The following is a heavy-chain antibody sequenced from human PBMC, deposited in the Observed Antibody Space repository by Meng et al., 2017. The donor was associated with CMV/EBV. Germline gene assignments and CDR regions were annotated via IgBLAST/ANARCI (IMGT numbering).Heavy chain of an antibody. J-gene: IGHJ4*02. Sequence: VPSHELGPARVQPPETLSLTCPVCVGSMSSYSWSWIRQTAGKGLEWIGRIDTNGSTNYNPYLKSRVTMSVDTSKNQFSLKLSSVTAADTAVYYCARDSSGWYPHFDYWGQGTLVTVSS. CDR2: IDTNGST. D-gene: IGHD6-19*01. CDR1: VGSMSSYS. V-gene: IGHV4-4*07. CDR3: ARDSSGWYPHFDY.